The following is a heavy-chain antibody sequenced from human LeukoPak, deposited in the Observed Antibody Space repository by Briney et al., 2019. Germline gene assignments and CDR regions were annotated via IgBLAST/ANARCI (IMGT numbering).Heavy chain of an antibody. Sequence: GGSLRLSCAASGFTFSSYAMSWVRQAPGKGLEWVSAISGSGGSTYYADSVKGRFTTSRDNSKNTLYLQMNSLRAEDTAVYYCAKACSGGSCYSSYFDYWGQGTLVTVSS. CDR3: AKACSGGSCYSSYFDY. D-gene: IGHD2-15*01. V-gene: IGHV3-23*01. CDR2: ISGSGGST. CDR1: GFTFSSYA. J-gene: IGHJ4*02.